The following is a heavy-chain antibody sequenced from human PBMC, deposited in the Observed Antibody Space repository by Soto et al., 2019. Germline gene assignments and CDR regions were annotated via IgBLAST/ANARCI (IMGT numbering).Heavy chain of an antibody. CDR2: IYSGGST. D-gene: IGHD3-22*01. J-gene: IGHJ3*02. CDR3: AREGYYYASSGYRTDAFDI. V-gene: IGHV3-53*01. CDR1: GFTVSSNY. Sequence: LRLSCAASGFTVSSNYMSWVRQAPGKGLEWVSVIYSGGSTYYADSVKGRFTISRDNSKNTLYLQMNSLRAEDTAVYYCAREGYYYASSGYRTDAFDIWGQETMVTVSS.